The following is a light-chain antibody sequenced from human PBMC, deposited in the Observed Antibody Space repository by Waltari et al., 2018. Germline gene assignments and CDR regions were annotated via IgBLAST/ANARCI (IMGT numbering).Light chain of an antibody. V-gene: IGLV2-14*03. CDR1: SSDVGGYNY. J-gene: IGLJ1*01. CDR3: SSYTSTNTLAV. CDR2: DVS. Sequence: QSALTQPASVSGSPGQSITISCTGTSSDVGGYNYVSWYQQHPGKAPKLIIYDVSNRPSGVSNRCSGSKAGNTASLTISGLQAEDEADYYCSSYTSTNTLAVFGTGTKVTVL.